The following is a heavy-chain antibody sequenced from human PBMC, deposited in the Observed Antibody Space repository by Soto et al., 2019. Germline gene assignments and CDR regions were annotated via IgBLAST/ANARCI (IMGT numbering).Heavy chain of an antibody. D-gene: IGHD4-17*01. V-gene: IGHV1-69*04. J-gene: IGHJ5*01. CDR2: IIPLHDMT. CDR3: ERDTGDYGDPWGWFDS. CDR1: GGTFNSYA. Sequence: QVQLVQSGAEVKKPGSSVKVSCKASGGTFNSYAISWVRQAPGKGLEWIGGIIPLHDMTKYAQRLEGRVTITADGSTSTAYMELSSLRSEDTALYFCERDTGDYGDPWGWFDSWGQGTLVTVSS.